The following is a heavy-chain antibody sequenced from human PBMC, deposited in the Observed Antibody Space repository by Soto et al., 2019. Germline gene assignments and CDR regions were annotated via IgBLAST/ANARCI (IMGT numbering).Heavy chain of an antibody. J-gene: IGHJ4*02. D-gene: IGHD3-22*01. Sequence: GVSLRLSCAASGFTFSRYSMHWDRPATGKGLEWGSSISSSSSYIYYADSVRGRFTISRDNAKNSLYPQMNSLRAEDTAVYYCARALHHHLSTYYDSSGLDYWGQGTLVTVSS. CDR1: GFTFSRYS. CDR2: ISSSSSYI. V-gene: IGHV3-21*01. CDR3: ARALHHHLSTYYDSSGLDY.